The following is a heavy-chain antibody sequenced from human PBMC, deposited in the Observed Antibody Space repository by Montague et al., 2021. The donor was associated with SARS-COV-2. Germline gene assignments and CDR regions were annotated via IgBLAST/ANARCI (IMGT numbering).Heavy chain of an antibody. CDR1: GGAINRGDYY. CDR3: AREVVHVDVLTDIPKILYYGLDV. Sequence: TLSLTCTVSGGAINRGDYYWTWIRQPPGKGLEWIGNIYSTGDTSYSPPLKGRVGISLDTSKNQVSLNLRSVAAADTAVYYCAREVVHVDVLTDIPKILYYGLDVWGQGTTVVVSS. CDR2: IYSTGDT. V-gene: IGHV4-30-4*08. D-gene: IGHD2-21*02. J-gene: IGHJ6*02.